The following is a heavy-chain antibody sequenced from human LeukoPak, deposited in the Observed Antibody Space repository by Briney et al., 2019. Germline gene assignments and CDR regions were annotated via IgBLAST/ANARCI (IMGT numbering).Heavy chain of an antibody. CDR3: ARGLGGSGYVPIDY. CDR1: GYTFTGYY. J-gene: IGHJ4*02. CDR2: INPNSGGT. Sequence: ASVKVSCKASGYTFTGYYMHWVRQAPGQGLEWMGWINPNSGGTNYAQKFQGRVTMTRDTSISTAYMELSRLRSDDTAVYYCARGLGGSGYVPIDYWGQGTLVTVSS. V-gene: IGHV1-2*02. D-gene: IGHD5-12*01.